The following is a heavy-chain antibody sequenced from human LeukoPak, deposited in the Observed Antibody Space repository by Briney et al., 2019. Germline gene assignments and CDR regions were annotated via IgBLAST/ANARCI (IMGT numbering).Heavy chain of an antibody. CDR2: MSYSGST. D-gene: IGHD6-13*01. J-gene: IGHJ6*03. CDR3: AFTHWGGSSWSGDNYMDV. V-gene: IGHV4-39*07. CDR1: GGSISSSNYY. Sequence: SETLSLTCTVSGGSISSSNYYWGWIRQPPGKGLEWIGSMSYSGSTYYNPSLKSRVTISVDTSKNHLSLKLTSVTAADTAIYFCAFTHWGGSSWSGDNYMDVWGKGTTVTVSS.